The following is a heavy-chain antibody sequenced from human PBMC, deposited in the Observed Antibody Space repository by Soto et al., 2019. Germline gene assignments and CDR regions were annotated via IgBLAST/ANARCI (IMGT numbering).Heavy chain of an antibody. J-gene: IGHJ6*02. CDR3: ARFAHDYYYGMDV. CDR2: IKQDGSEK. Sequence: EVQLAESGGGLVQPGGSLRLSCAASGVTFSSYWMSWVRQAPGKGLEWVANIKQDGSEKYYVDSVKGRFTISRDNAKNSLYLQMNSLRAEDTAVYYCARFAHDYYYGMDVWGQGTTVTVSS. CDR1: GVTFSSYW. V-gene: IGHV3-7*03.